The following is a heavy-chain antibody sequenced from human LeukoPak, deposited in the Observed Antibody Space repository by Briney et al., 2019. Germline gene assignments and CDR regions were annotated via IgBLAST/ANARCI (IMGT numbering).Heavy chain of an antibody. CDR1: GFIFSSHG. D-gene: IGHD2-8*01. CDR3: ARATNGRFDI. J-gene: IGHJ3*02. CDR2: ISSSTSYI. Sequence: GGSLRLSCAASGFIFSSHGMHWVRQAPGKGLEWVSFISSSTSYISYADSVKGRFTISRDNAKSSLWLQMNSLRAEDTAVYYCARATNGRFDIWGQGTMVTVSS. V-gene: IGHV3-21*01.